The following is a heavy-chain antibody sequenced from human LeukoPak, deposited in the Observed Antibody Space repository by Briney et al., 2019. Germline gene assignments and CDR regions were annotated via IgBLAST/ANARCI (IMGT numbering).Heavy chain of an antibody. V-gene: IGHV3-53*01. Sequence: PGGSLRLSCAASGVTVSSNYMSWVRQAPGKGLEWVSVIYSGGSTYYADSVKGRFTISRDNSKNTLYLQMNSLRAEDTAVYYCARDRGTTLAGMDVWGQGTTVTVSS. CDR1: GVTVSSNY. CDR2: IYSGGST. J-gene: IGHJ6*02. CDR3: ARDRGTTLAGMDV. D-gene: IGHD1-7*01.